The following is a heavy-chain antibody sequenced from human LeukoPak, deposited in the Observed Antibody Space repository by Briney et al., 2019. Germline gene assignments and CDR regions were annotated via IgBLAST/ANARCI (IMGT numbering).Heavy chain of an antibody. CDR3: ARAKEMATNFDL. D-gene: IGHD5-24*01. Sequence: SVKASCKASGGTFSSYAISWVRQAPGQGLEWMGGIIPIFGTANYAQKFQGRVTITADESTSTAYMELSSLRSEDTAVYYCARAKEMATNFDLWGRGTLVTVSS. J-gene: IGHJ2*01. V-gene: IGHV1-69*01. CDR2: IIPIFGTA. CDR1: GGTFSSYA.